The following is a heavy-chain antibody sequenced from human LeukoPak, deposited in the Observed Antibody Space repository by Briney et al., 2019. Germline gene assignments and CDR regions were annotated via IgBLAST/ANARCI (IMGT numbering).Heavy chain of an antibody. Sequence: GGSLRLSCAASGFTFDDYAMHWVRQAPGKGLEWVSGISWNSGSIGYADSVKGRFTISRDNAKNSLYLQMNSLRAEDTAVYYCAREGGYYYDSSGYLFDYWGQGTLVTVSS. CDR3: AREGGYYYDSSGYLFDY. V-gene: IGHV3-9*01. CDR1: GFTFDDYA. D-gene: IGHD3-22*01. J-gene: IGHJ4*02. CDR2: ISWNSGSI.